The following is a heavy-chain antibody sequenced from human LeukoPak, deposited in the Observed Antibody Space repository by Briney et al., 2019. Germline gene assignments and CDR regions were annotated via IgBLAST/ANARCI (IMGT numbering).Heavy chain of an antibody. V-gene: IGHV1-2*06. Sequence: ASVKVSCKASGYTFTVYYMHWVRQAPGQGLEWMGRINPNSGGTNYAQKFQGGVTMTRDTSISTAYMELSRLRSDDTAVYYCAIPRYDSSGYRRYYFDYWGQGTLVTVSS. CDR2: INPNSGGT. D-gene: IGHD3-22*01. CDR1: GYTFTVYY. CDR3: AIPRYDSSGYRRYYFDY. J-gene: IGHJ4*02.